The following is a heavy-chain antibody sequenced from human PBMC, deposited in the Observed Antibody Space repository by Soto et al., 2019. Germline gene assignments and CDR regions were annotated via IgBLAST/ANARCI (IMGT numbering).Heavy chain of an antibody. V-gene: IGHV4-59*08. CDR1: GGSISSHY. CDR2: IYYSGST. J-gene: IGHJ4*02. Sequence: SETLSLTCTVSGGSISSHYWSWIRQPPGQGLEWIGYIYYSGSTNYNPSLKSRVTISVDTSKNQFSLKLSSVTAADTAVYYCARYSSSYKPDYWGQGTLVTVSS. CDR3: ARYSSSYKPDY. D-gene: IGHD6-13*01.